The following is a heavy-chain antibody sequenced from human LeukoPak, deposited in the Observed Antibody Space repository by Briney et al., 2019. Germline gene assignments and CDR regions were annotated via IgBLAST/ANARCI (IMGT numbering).Heavy chain of an antibody. CDR1: GGTFSSYA. V-gene: IGHV1-69*05. J-gene: IGHJ4*02. CDR2: IIPIFGTA. D-gene: IGHD3-10*01. Sequence: SVKVSCKASGGTFSSYAISWVRQAPGQGLEWMGGIIPIFGTANYAQKFQGRVTITTDESTSTAYTELSSLRSEDTAVYYCARDRGYYYGSGSYTNWGQGTLVTVSS. CDR3: ARDRGYYYGSGSYTN.